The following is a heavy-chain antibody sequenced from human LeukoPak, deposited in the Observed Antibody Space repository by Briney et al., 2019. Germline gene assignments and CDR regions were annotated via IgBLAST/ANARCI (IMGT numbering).Heavy chain of an antibody. CDR3: AGHDSSGHAGGY. D-gene: IGHD3-22*01. CDR2: INHSGST. V-gene: IGHV4-34*01. CDR1: GGSFSGYY. J-gene: IGHJ4*02. Sequence: SETLSLTCAVYGGSFSGYYWSWIRQPPGKGLEWIGEINHSGSTNYNPSLKSRVTISVDTSKNQFSLKLSSVTAADTAVYYCAGHDSSGHAGGYWGQGTLVTVSS.